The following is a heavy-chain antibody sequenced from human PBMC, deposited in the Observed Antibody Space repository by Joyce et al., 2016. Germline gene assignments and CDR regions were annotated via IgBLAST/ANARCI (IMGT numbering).Heavy chain of an antibody. CDR3: AKDWGNYYYFDY. J-gene: IGHJ4*02. Sequence: EVQLVASGGGLAQPGRSLRLSCAASGFNFNDYVMHWVRQVPGKGLEWVEGISGNSHCIGYADSVKGRFTISRDNAKNSLFLQIDSLRAEDTVLYYCAKDWGNYYYFDYWGQGTLVTVSS. V-gene: IGHV3-9*01. D-gene: IGHD3-16*01. CDR2: ISGNSHCI. CDR1: GFNFNDYV.